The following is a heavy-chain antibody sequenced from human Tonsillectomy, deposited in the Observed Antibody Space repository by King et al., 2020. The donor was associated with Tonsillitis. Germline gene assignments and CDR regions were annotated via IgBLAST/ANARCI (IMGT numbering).Heavy chain of an antibody. CDR2: IIPILGIA. V-gene: IGHV1-69*09. CDR3: ARDRDYCSGGSCYSGYYYYGMDV. Sequence: QLVQSGAEVKKPGSSEKVSCKASGGTFSSYAISWVRQAPGQGLEWMGRIIPILGIANYAQKFQGRVTITADKSTSTAYMELSSLRSEDTAVYYCARDRDYCSGGSCYSGYYYYGMDVWGQGTTVTVSS. CDR1: GGTFSSYA. D-gene: IGHD2-15*01. J-gene: IGHJ6*02.